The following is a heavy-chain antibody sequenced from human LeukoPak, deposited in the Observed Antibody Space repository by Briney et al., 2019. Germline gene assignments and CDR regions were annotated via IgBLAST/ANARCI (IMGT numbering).Heavy chain of an antibody. CDR2: IKSKTDGGTT. CDR1: GFPFSNAW. J-gene: IGHJ4*02. D-gene: IGHD3-22*01. CDR3: TNPLEYYDSSGYRHRVLDY. V-gene: IGHV3-15*01. Sequence: PGGPLRLPCAASGFPFSNAWMSWVRQAPGKGREWVGGIKSKTDGGTTDYAAPVKGRFTISRDDSKNTLYLQMNSLKTEDTAVYYCTNPLEYYDSSGYRHRVLDYWGQGTLVTVSS.